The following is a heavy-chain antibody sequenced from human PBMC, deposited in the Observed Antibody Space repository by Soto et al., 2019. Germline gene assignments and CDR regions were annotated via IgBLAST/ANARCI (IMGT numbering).Heavy chain of an antibody. D-gene: IGHD6-6*01. Sequence: QLQLQESGAGLVKPSETLSLTCTVSGGSISSSSYYWGWIRQPPGKGLEWIGSIYYSGSTYYNPSLKTRVTISVDTSTNQFSLKLSSMTAAGTAVYYCGVAAPNWFDPWGQGTLVTVSS. CDR1: GGSISSSSYY. CDR2: IYYSGST. CDR3: GVAAPNWFDP. V-gene: IGHV4-39*01. J-gene: IGHJ5*02.